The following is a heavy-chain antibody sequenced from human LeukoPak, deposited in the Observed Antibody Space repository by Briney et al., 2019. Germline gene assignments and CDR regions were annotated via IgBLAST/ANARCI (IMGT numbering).Heavy chain of an antibody. CDR1: GYGLNELS. V-gene: IGHV1-24*01. CDR3: ASGAAKAVGGYSYGKNYYYYYMDV. D-gene: IGHD5-18*01. CDR2: FDPEEGET. Sequence: ASVKVSCKVSGYGLNELSMHWVRRAPGRGLEWVGVFDPEEGETISAQKFQGRVTMTEDTSTDTAYMELRSLRSEDTAVYYCASGAAKAVGGYSYGKNYYYYYMDVWGKGTTVTVSS. J-gene: IGHJ6*03.